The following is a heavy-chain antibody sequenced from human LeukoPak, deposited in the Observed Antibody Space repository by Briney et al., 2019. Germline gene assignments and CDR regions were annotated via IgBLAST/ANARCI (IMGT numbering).Heavy chain of an antibody. V-gene: IGHV3-21*01. CDR3: AGRLSGRYYFDY. CDR1: GFIFSNYW. CDR2: ISSSSSYI. Sequence: GSLRLFCAASGFIFSNYWMAWVRQAPGKGLEWVSSISSSSSYIYYADSVKGRFTISRDNAKNSLYLQMNSLRAEDTAVYYCAGRLSGRYYFDYWGQGTLVTLSS. J-gene: IGHJ4*02. D-gene: IGHD1-26*01.